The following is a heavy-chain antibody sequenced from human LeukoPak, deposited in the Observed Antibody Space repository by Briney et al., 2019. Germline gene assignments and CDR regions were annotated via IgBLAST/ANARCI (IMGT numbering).Heavy chain of an antibody. V-gene: IGHV3-43*02. CDR2: ISGDGGST. J-gene: IGHJ4*02. CDR3: AKIFPPSYYYDSSGYYDPFDY. Sequence: GGSLRLSCAASGFTFDDYAMHWVRHAPGKGLEWVSLISGDGGSTYYADSVKGRFTISRDNRKNSLYLQMNSLRTEDTALYYCAKIFPPSYYYDSSGYYDPFDYWGQGTLVTVSS. D-gene: IGHD3-22*01. CDR1: GFTFDDYA.